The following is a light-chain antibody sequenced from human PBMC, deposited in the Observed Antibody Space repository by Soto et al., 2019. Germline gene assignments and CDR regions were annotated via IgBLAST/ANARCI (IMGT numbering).Light chain of an antibody. CDR3: QSYDDSLSVHYV. Sequence: QPVLTQPPSVSGAPGQRDTISCTGSSSNIGSTYDVQWYQQLPGTAPKLLIHGNTDRPSGVPDRFSGSKSGTSASLAITGLQADDEADYYCQSYDDSLSVHYVFGTGTKVTVL. V-gene: IGLV1-40*01. J-gene: IGLJ1*01. CDR1: SSNIGSTYD. CDR2: GNT.